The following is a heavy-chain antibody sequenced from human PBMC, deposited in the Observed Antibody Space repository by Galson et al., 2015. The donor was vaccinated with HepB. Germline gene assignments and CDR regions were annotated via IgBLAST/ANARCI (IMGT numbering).Heavy chain of an antibody. J-gene: IGHJ4*03. CDR1: GFNFSGAA. CDR2: IRSKTNSYAA. CDR3: VRMGDLYGYSSS. V-gene: IGHV3-73*01. Sequence: SLRLSCAASGFNFSGAAMSWVRQASGKGPEWIGRIRSKTNSYAAVYVQSLKGRFTISRDDSKNMTYLHMRSLKTDDTAVYYGVRMGDLYGYSSSWGQGTPVTVSS. D-gene: IGHD6-13*01.